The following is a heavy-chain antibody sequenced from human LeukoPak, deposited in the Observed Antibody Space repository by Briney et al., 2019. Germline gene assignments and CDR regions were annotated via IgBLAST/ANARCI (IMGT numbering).Heavy chain of an antibody. J-gene: IGHJ6*02. CDR2: INPSGGST. V-gene: IGHV1-46*01. D-gene: IGHD3-10*01. CDR1: GYTFTSYY. Sequence: GASVKLSCKASGYTFTSYYMHWVRQAPGQGLEWMGIINPSGGSTSYAQKFQGRVTMTRDTSTSTVYMELSSLRSEDTAVYYCARDGRVTMVRGVILGYYYYGMDVWGQGTTVTVSS. CDR3: ARDGRVTMVRGVILGYYYYGMDV.